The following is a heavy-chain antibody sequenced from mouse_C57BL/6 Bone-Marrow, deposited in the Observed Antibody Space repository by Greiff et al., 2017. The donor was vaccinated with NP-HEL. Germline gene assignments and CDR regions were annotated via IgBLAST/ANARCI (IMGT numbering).Heavy chain of an antibody. D-gene: IGHD3-1*01. Sequence: VQLQQSGPELVKPGASVKISCKASGYAFSSSWMNWVKQRPGKGLEWIGRIYPGDGDTNYNGKFKGKATLTADKSSITTYMQLSGLTSEDSAVYFCARARAYFAYWGQGTTLTVSS. CDR2: IYPGDGDT. CDR1: GYAFSSSW. V-gene: IGHV1-82*01. J-gene: IGHJ2*01. CDR3: ARARAYFAY.